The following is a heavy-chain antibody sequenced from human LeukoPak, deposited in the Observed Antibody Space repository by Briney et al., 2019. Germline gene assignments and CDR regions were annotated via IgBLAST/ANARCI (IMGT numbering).Heavy chain of an antibody. D-gene: IGHD3-10*01. Sequence: GRSLRLSCAASGLTVSSNHMSWVRQAPGKGLKWISVIYGGADTYYVDSVKGRFTVSRDNSKNTLYLQMSSLRAGDTAVYYCAKAGHYGSGSYYSDYWGRGTLVTVSP. CDR1: GLTVSSNH. J-gene: IGHJ4*02. V-gene: IGHV3-53*01. CDR3: AKAGHYGSGSYYSDY. CDR2: IYGGADT.